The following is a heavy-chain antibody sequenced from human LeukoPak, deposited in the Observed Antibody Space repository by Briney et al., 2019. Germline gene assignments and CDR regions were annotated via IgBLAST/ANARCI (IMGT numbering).Heavy chain of an antibody. CDR3: AKQLGYCSDGSCYFPY. Sequence: GSLRLSCAASGFTFSSSAMSWVRQAPGKGLEWVSAISDNGGYTYYADSVQGRFTISRDNSKSTLCLQMNSLRAEDTAVYYCAKQLGYCSDGSCYFPYWGQGTLVTVSS. V-gene: IGHV3-23*01. CDR2: ISDNGGYT. D-gene: IGHD2-15*01. J-gene: IGHJ4*02. CDR1: GFTFSSSA.